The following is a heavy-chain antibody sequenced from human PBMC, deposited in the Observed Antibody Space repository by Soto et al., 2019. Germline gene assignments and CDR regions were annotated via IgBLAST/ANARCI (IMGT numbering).Heavy chain of an antibody. CDR2: IIPIFGTA. Sequence: SVKVSCKASGGTFSSYAISWVRQATGPGLEWMGGIIPIFGTANYAQKFQGRVTITADESTSTAYMGLSSLRSEDTAVYYCARVGSSSGWYGGYYYYGMDVWGQGTTVTVSS. J-gene: IGHJ6*02. V-gene: IGHV1-69*13. CDR3: ARVGSSSGWYGGYYYYGMDV. CDR1: GGTFSSYA. D-gene: IGHD6-19*01.